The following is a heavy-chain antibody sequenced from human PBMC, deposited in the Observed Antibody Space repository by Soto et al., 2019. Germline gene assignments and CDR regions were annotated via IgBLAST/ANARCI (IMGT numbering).Heavy chain of an antibody. J-gene: IGHJ4*02. CDR3: ARVRYYDSSGLPPDY. CDR2: INHSGST. D-gene: IGHD3-22*01. CDR1: GGSFSGYY. Sequence: PSETLSLTCAVYGGSFSGYYWSWIRQPPGKGLEWIGEINHSGSTNYNPSLKSRVTISVDTSKNQFSLKLSSVTAADTAVYYCARVRYYDSSGLPPDYWGQGTLVTVS. V-gene: IGHV4-34*01.